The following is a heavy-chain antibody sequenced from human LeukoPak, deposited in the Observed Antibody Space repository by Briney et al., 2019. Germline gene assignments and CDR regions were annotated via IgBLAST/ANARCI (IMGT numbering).Heavy chain of an antibody. V-gene: IGHV4-59*01. D-gene: IGHD3-10*01. CDR3: AREAVVTMVRGAPHAFDI. CDR2: IYYSGST. Sequence: PSETLSLTCTVSGGSISSYYWSWIRQPPGKGLEWIRYIYYSGSTNYNPSLKSRVTISVDTSKNQFSLKLSSVTAADTAVYYCAREAVVTMVRGAPHAFDIWGQGTMVTVSS. CDR1: GGSISSYY. J-gene: IGHJ3*02.